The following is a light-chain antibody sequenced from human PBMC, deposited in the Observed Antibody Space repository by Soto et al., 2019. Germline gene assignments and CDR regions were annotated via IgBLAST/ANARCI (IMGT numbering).Light chain of an antibody. V-gene: IGLV2-23*02. Sequence: QSALTQPASVSGSPGQSITISCTGTSSDVGSYNLVSWYQQHPGKAPKLMIYEVSKRPSGVSNRFSGSKSGNTASLTIYGLQAEDEADYYCCSYAGISTLFGGGTKLTVL. CDR2: EVS. CDR3: CSYAGISTL. CDR1: SSDVGSYNL. J-gene: IGLJ2*01.